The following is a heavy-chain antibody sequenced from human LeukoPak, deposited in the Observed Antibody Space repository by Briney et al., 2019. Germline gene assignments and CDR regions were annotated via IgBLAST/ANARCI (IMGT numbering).Heavy chain of an antibody. CDR1: GFTFGDYA. CDR3: TRVVQWFGELYYFDY. CDR2: IRSKAYGGTT. D-gene: IGHD3-10*01. V-gene: IGHV3-49*03. Sequence: GGSLRLSCTASGFTFGDYAMSWFRQAPGKGLEWEGFIRSKAYGGTTEYAASVKGRSTISRDDSKSIAYLQMNSLKTEDTAVYYCTRVVQWFGELYYFDYWGQGTLVTVSS. J-gene: IGHJ4*02.